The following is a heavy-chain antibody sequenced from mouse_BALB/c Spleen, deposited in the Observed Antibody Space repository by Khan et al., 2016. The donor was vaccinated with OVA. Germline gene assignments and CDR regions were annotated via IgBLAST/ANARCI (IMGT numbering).Heavy chain of an antibody. CDR1: GYTFTNSW. Sequence: EVQLQESGTVLARPGASVKMSCKASGYTFTNSWMHWVKQRPGQGLEWIGTIFPGNSDTNYNQKFKGKAKLTAVTSTSTAYMELSSLTNEDSAVYYCSRNGFGNDEIGYYWGQGTTLTVSS. V-gene: IGHV1-5*01. CDR3: SRNGFGNDEIGYY. J-gene: IGHJ2*01. CDR2: IFPGNSDT. D-gene: IGHD2-2*01.